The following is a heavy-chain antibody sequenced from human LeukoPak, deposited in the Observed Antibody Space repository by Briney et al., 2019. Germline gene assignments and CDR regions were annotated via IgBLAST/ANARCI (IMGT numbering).Heavy chain of an antibody. CDR2: IHYSGST. CDR3: ARVRRVYYYGSGSYFWFDY. Sequence: SETLSLTCTVSGGSISSYYWNWIRQPPGKGLEWIGYIHYSGSTHYNPSLKSRVTMSVDTSKNQVSLKLRSVTAADTAVYYCARVRRVYYYGSGSYFWFDYWGQGTLVTVSS. CDR1: GGSISSYY. D-gene: IGHD3-10*01. V-gene: IGHV4-59*01. J-gene: IGHJ4*02.